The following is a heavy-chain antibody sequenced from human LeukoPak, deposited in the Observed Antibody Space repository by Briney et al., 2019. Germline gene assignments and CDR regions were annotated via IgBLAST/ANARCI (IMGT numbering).Heavy chain of an antibody. J-gene: IGHJ4*02. CDR3: ARLDIRTTWYAFDY. V-gene: IGHV3-66*04. CDR2: IYSGGST. Sequence: GGSLRLSCAASGFTVSSNYMSWVRQAPGKGLEWVSVIYSGGSTYYADSVKGRFTISRDNSKNTLYLQMNSLRAEDTAVYYCARLDIRTTWYAFDYWGRGTLVTVSS. CDR1: GFTVSSNY. D-gene: IGHD5-12*01.